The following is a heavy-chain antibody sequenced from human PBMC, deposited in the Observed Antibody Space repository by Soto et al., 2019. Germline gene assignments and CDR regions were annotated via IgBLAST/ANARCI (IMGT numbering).Heavy chain of an antibody. J-gene: IGHJ4*02. D-gene: IGHD6-19*01. CDR3: AKATEQWLEESDY. V-gene: IGHV3-23*01. CDR1: GFTFSSYA. CDR2: ISGSGGST. Sequence: PGGSLRLSCAASGFTFSSYAMSWVRQAPGKGLEWVSAISGSGGSTYYADSVKGRSTISRDNSKNTLYLQMNSLRAEDTAVYYCAKATEQWLEESDYWGQGTLVTVSS.